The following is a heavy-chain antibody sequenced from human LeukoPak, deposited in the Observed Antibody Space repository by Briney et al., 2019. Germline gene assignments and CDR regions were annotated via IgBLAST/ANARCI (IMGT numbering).Heavy chain of an antibody. J-gene: IGHJ4*02. CDR3: AKKENVYYYFDY. D-gene: IGHD3-10*01. CDR1: GYSITSSSW. V-gene: IGHV4-28*01. CDR2: IYHSGTT. Sequence: PSDTLSLTCAVSGYSITSSSWWGWIRQPPGKGLEWIGYIYHSGTTYYNPSLQSRVTMSVDTSKNQFSLKLSSVTAVDTAVYYCAKKENVYYYFDYWGQGTLVTVSS.